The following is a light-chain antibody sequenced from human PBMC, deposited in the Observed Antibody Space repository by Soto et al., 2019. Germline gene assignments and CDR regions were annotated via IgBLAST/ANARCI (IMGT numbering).Light chain of an antibody. V-gene: IGKV3-15*01. Sequence: ETMMAQSPGTLSVSPGERATLSCRASQSVSNNLAWYQQKPGQAPRLLIYGASTRATGIPARFSGSGSGTEFTLTISSLQSEDFAIYYCQQYNNWPRPFGQGTKV. CDR2: GAS. J-gene: IGKJ1*01. CDR1: QSVSNN. CDR3: QQYNNWPRP.